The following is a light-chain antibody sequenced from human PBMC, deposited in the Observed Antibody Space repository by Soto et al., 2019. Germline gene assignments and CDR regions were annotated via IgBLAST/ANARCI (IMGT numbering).Light chain of an antibody. Sequence: EILLTQSPATLSVSPGERVTLSCRANTGIGDKLAWYQQKPGQAPRLLIYGASTRATGIPDTFSGGGSATEFTLTISSLQSEDFVVYYCQPYHDWPLTFGGGTKVENK. V-gene: IGKV3D-15*01. CDR3: QPYHDWPLT. CDR2: GAS. J-gene: IGKJ4*01. CDR1: TGIGDK.